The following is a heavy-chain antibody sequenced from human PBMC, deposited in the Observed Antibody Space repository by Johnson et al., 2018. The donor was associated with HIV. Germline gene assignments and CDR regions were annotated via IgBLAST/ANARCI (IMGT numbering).Heavy chain of an antibody. D-gene: IGHD3-22*01. CDR2: ISYDGSNK. J-gene: IGHJ3*02. CDR3: ARERSPYYDSSGYHDAFDI. Sequence: VQLVESGGGVVQPGRSLRLSCAASGFTFSSYAMHWVRQAPGKGLEWVAVISYDGSNKYYADSVKGRFTISRDNSKNTLYLQMNSLRAEDTAVYYCARERSPYYDSSGYHDAFDIWGQVTMVTVSS. CDR1: GFTFSSYA. V-gene: IGHV3-30-3*01.